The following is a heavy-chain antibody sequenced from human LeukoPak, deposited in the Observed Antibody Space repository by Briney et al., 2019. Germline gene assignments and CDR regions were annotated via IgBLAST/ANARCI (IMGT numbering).Heavy chain of an antibody. CDR3: ARGHKNYYDSSGYYYLTAFDI. CDR2: INHSGST. CDR1: GGSFSGYY. V-gene: IGHV4-34*01. D-gene: IGHD3-22*01. Sequence: PSETLSLTCAVYGGSFSGYYWSWIRQPPGKGLEWIGEINHSGSTNYNPSLKSRVTISVDTSKNQFSLKLSSVTAADMAVYYCARGHKNYYDSSGYYYLTAFDIWGQGTMVTVS. J-gene: IGHJ3*02.